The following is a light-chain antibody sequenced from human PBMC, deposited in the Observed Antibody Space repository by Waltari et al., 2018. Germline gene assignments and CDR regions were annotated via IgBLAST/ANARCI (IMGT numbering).Light chain of an antibody. CDR3: QQYYSTPLT. CDR2: WAS. Sequence: DIVMTQSPDSLAVSLGERATIDCKSSQSVLYSSNNKNYLAWYQQRPGQPPKLLIYWASTRESGVPDRFSGSGSGTDFTLTINSLQAEDVTLYYFQQYYSTPLTFGGGTKVEIK. V-gene: IGKV4-1*01. J-gene: IGKJ4*01. CDR1: QSVLYSSNNKNY.